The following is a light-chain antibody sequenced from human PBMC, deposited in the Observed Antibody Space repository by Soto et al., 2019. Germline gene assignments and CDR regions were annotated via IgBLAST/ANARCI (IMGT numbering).Light chain of an antibody. J-gene: IGKJ1*01. V-gene: IGKV3-20*01. CDR3: QQYGNSPWT. Sequence: EIFFTQSXATLSXXPXXXXTLXXRASQTVNSRLAWYQHKPGQAPRLLIYHTSNRATGIPARFSGSGSGTDFTLTISRLEPEDFTVYHCQQYGNSPWTFGQGTKVDIK. CDR2: HTS. CDR1: QTVNSR.